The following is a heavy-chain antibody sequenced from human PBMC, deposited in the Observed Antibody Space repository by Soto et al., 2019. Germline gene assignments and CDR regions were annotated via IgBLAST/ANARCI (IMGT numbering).Heavy chain of an antibody. CDR2: INPDGGGT. Sequence: ASVKVACKASGYTFTSYYMHWVRLAPGQGLEWMGIINPDGGGTSYAQQFQGRDIMTRDTSTSTVYMEMSSLRSEETAVYYCAVGGNYLSMDVWGQGTTVTVSS. V-gene: IGHV1-46*01. J-gene: IGHJ6*02. D-gene: IGHD4-4*01. CDR1: GYTFTSYY. CDR3: AVGGNYLSMDV.